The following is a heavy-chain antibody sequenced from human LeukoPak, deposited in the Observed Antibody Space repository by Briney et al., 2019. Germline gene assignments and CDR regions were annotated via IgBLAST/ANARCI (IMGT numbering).Heavy chain of an antibody. CDR1: GSNFSAFS. J-gene: IGHJ4*02. Sequence: GGSLRLSCGASGSNFSAFSMSWVRQAPGKGLEWVASISLSGRFIYYADSLKGRFTISRDNAKNSVHLQVNSLRAEDTAVYYCAREILVIPAAVDYWGQGTLVTVSS. CDR3: AREILVIPAAVDY. CDR2: ISLSGRFI. D-gene: IGHD2-2*01. V-gene: IGHV3-21*01.